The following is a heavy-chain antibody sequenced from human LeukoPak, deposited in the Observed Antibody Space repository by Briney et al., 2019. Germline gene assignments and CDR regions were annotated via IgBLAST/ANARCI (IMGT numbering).Heavy chain of an antibody. Sequence: GSLRLSCAASGFTFSSYAMSWVRQAPGKGLEWVSAISGSGGSTYYAGSVKGRFTISRDNSKNTLYLQMNSLRAEDTAVYYCAKGHCSSTSCLSSAEYFQHWGQGTLVTVSS. CDR2: ISGSGGST. V-gene: IGHV3-23*01. D-gene: IGHD2-2*01. CDR1: GFTFSSYA. J-gene: IGHJ1*01. CDR3: AKGHCSSTSCLSSAEYFQH.